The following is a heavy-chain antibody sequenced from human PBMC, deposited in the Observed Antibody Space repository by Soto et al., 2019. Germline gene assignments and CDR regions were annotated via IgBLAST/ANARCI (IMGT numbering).Heavy chain of an antibody. CDR2: ITYVGDT. V-gene: IGHV4-59*08. D-gene: IGHD3-10*01. J-gene: IGHJ4*02. CDR1: GGSLDSFY. Sequence: QVQLQESGPGLVQPSDTLSLTCNVSGGSLDSFYWSWVRQPPGKGLEWIGYITYVGDTTVNPSLKSRVSISVDKTKNQVSVSLRSVTAADTARYYCARPINRGARGPFAYWGQGILVTVSS. CDR3: ARPINRGARGPFAY.